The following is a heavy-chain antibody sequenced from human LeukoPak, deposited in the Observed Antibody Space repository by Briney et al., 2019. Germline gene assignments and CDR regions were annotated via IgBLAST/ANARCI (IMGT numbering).Heavy chain of an antibody. CDR1: GFTYSNYW. D-gene: IGHD6-19*01. CDR2: INPDGTTT. V-gene: IGHV3-74*01. Sequence: PGGSLRLSCVGSGFTYSNYWMHWVRQAPGKGPVWVSRINPDGTTTDYADSVKGRFTISRDNAKNSLYLQMNSLRPEDTAVYYCARPDIAVAGDVLDYWGQGTLVTVSS. CDR3: ARPDIAVAGDVLDY. J-gene: IGHJ4*02.